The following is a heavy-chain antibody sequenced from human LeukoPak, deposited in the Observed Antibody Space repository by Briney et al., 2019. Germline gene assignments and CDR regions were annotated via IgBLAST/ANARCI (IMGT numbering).Heavy chain of an antibody. CDR3: AGVVYSSGWYYFDY. J-gene: IGHJ4*02. CDR2: IYTSGTT. CDR1: GGSISSYY. Sequence: SETLSLTCTVSGGSISSYYWSWTRQPAGKGLEWIGRIYTSGTTNYNPSLKSRVTMSVDTSKNQFSLKLSSVTAADTAVYYCAGVVYSSGWYYFDYWGQGTLVTVSS. D-gene: IGHD6-19*01. V-gene: IGHV4-4*07.